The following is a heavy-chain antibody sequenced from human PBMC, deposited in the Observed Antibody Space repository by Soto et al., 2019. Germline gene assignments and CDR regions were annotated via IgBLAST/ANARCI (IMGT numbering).Heavy chain of an antibody. CDR1: GFTLSIFE. V-gene: IGHV3-48*03. Sequence: EVQLVESGGGLVQSGGSLRLSCVASGFTLSIFEMNWVRQAPGKGLEWISYISSGGKTTYYADSVKGRFTISRDNAKNSLYLQMSSLRAEDAAVYYCARNYIIYYDGSRAHYSWGRGSLVTVSS. D-gene: IGHD3-22*01. CDR3: ARNYIIYYDGSRAHYS. CDR2: ISSGGKTT. J-gene: IGHJ5*02.